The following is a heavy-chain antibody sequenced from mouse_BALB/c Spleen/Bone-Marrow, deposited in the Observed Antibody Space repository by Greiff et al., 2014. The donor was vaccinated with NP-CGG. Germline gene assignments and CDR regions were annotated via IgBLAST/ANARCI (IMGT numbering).Heavy chain of an antibody. J-gene: IGHJ1*01. CDR2: TNTYNGDT. CDR1: GYSFTGYF. Sequence: VQLQQSGPELVKPGASVKISCKASGYSFTGYFMNWVKQSHGKSLEWIGRTNTYNGDTFYNQKFKGKATLTVDKSSSTAHMELLSLTSEDSAVYYCGKVYDYDGWYFDVWGAGTTVTVSS. D-gene: IGHD2-4*01. V-gene: IGHV1-37*01. CDR3: GKVYDYDGWYFDV.